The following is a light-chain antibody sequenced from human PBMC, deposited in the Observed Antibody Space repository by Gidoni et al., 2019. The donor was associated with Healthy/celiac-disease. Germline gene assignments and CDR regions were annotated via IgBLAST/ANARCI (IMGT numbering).Light chain of an antibody. CDR3: QQYCSSPQT. CDR1: QGVSSSY. V-gene: IGKV3-20*01. J-gene: IGKJ1*01. Sequence: EIVLTRSPATLSLSPGEGSTLSCRAGQGVSSSYLAWYQQKPGQAPRLLIYAASSRATGIPARFSGSGSGTDFTLTISRLEPEDFASYYCQQYCSSPQTFGQGTKVEIK. CDR2: AAS.